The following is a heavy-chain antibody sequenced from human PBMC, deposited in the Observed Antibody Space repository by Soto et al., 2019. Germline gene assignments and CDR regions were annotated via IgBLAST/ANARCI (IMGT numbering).Heavy chain of an antibody. V-gene: IGHV3-30-3*01. CDR1: ALTFSSYT. CDR3: AGFRVATIDYYYYGMDG. CDR2: ISYDGSNK. Sequence: HPGGSLRLSCAASALTFSSYTIHWVRQGPGKGLEWVAVISYDGSNKYYADAVKGRFTISRDNSKNTLYMQMKSQSAHDRAAYYGAGFRVATIDYYYYGMDGWGQGTTVSVSS. D-gene: IGHD5-12*01. J-gene: IGHJ6*02.